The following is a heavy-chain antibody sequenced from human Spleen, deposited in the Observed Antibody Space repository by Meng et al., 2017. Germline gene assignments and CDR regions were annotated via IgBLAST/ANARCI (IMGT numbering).Heavy chain of an antibody. J-gene: IGHJ6*02. D-gene: IGHD5-12*01. V-gene: IGHV1-69*05. CDR2: IIPIFGTA. CDR1: GGTFSSYA. CDR3: ARVTLEQWLSGGYDYYAAMDV. Sequence: SVKVSCKASGGTFSSYAISWVRQAPGQGLEWMGGIIPIFGTANYAQKFQGRVTITTDESTSTAYMELSSLRSEDTAVYYCARVTLEQWLSGGYDYYAAMDVWGQGTPVTVSS.